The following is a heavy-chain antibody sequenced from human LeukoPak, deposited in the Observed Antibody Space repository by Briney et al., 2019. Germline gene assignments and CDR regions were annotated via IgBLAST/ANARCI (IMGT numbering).Heavy chain of an antibody. CDR2: ISWNSGII. J-gene: IGHJ4*02. Sequence: PGGSLRLSCAASGFTFDDYVMHWVRHAPGKGLEWVSGISWNSGIIGYADSVKGRFTISRDNAKKSLYLQMNSLRGEDTAVYYCAKYSGSSFDYWGQGTLVTVSS. V-gene: IGHV3-9*01. D-gene: IGHD1-26*01. CDR3: AKYSGSSFDY. CDR1: GFTFDDYV.